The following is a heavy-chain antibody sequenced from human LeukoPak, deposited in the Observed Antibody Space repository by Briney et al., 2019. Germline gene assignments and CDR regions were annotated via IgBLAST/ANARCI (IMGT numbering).Heavy chain of an antibody. V-gene: IGHV4-30-4*07. CDR2: IYYSGST. D-gene: IGHD3-10*01. CDR3: ARVNTAGGRAFDY. CDR1: GGSISSGGYS. J-gene: IGHJ4*02. Sequence: SETLSLTCAVSGGSISSGGYSWSWIRQPPGKGLEWIGYIYYSGSTYYNPSLKSRVTISVDTSKNQFSLKLSSVTAADTAVYYCARVNTAGGRAFDYWGQGTLVTVSS.